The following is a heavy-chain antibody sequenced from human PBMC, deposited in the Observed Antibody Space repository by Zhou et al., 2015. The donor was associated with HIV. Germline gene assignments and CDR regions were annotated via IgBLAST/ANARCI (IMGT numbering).Heavy chain of an antibody. J-gene: IGHJ6*02. CDR3: ARGYCDSTNCYLGVTDTYYYGMDV. CDR1: GGTFSNYG. D-gene: IGHD2-2*01. V-gene: IGHV1-69*06. CDR2: IIPSVAKA. Sequence: QVQVVQSGAEVKKPGSSVKVYCKAFGGTFSNYGISWVRQAPGQGLEWMGGIIPSVAKADYAQKFKGRVTITADKSTDTVYLELKSLRYDDTAVYYCARGYCDSTNCYLGVTDTYYYGMDVWGQGTAVTVSS.